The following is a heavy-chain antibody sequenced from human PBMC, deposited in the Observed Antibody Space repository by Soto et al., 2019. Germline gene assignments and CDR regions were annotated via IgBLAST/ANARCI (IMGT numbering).Heavy chain of an antibody. Sequence: QVQLQESGPGLVKPSETLSLTCTVSGGSISSYYWTWIRQPPGKGLEWIGSIYDTGSTNYNPSLKTPVTIAIDTPKIQFALKLSSVTAADTAVYYCARRIQYYYGLDVWGQGTTVTVSS. J-gene: IGHJ6*02. CDR3: ARRIQYYYGLDV. CDR1: GGSISSYY. D-gene: IGHD5-18*01. CDR2: IYDTGST. V-gene: IGHV4-59*08.